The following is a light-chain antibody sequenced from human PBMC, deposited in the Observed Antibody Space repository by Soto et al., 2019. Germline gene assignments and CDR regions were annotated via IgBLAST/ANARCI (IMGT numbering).Light chain of an antibody. Sequence: DIVLTQSPLSLPVTRGEPASISCRSRKSLLNSNGYNDLDWFMQKPGQSPKRRFYRDSSRASGVHDRFSASGSGTDLTLKISRVEAADVGVDDCMQALQSLTFGQGTRLEIK. CDR3: MQALQSLT. CDR2: RDS. CDR1: KSLLNSNGYND. J-gene: IGKJ5*01. V-gene: IGKV2-28*01.